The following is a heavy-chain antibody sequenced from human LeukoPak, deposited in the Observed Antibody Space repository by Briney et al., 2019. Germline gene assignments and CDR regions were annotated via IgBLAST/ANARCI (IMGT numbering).Heavy chain of an antibody. J-gene: IGHJ4*02. CDR2: ISAYNGNT. CDR3: ARVGQGYSSSWLVD. CDR1: LYTVTRSG. Sequence: ASLKLSCKPSLYTVTRSGISWVRQAPGPGREWMGWISAYNGNTNYAQKLQGRVTMTTDTSTSTAYMELRSLRSDDTAVYYCARVGQGYSSSWLVDWGQGTLVTVSS. D-gene: IGHD6-13*01. V-gene: IGHV1-18*01.